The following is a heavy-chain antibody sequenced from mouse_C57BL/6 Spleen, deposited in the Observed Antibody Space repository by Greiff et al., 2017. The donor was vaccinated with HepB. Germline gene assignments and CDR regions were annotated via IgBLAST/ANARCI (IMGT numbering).Heavy chain of an antibody. V-gene: IGHV1-64*01. D-gene: IGHD4-1*01. Sequence: QVKLQQPGAELVKPGASVKLSCKASGYTFTSYWMHWVKQRPGQGLEWIGMIHPNSGSTNYNEKFKSKATLTVDKSSSTAYMQLRSLTSEDSAVYYCARAGTGFAYWGQGTLVPVSA. CDR3: ARAGTGFAY. J-gene: IGHJ3*01. CDR2: IHPNSGST. CDR1: GYTFTSYW.